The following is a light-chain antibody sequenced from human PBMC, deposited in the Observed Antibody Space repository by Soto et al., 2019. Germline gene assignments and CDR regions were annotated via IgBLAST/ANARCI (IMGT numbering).Light chain of an antibody. CDR1: QSVLYSSNNRDS. V-gene: IGKV4-1*01. CDR3: QQYYSTMYT. J-gene: IGKJ2*01. Sequence: DIVMTQSPDSLAVSLGERATINCKSSQSVLYSSNNRDSLAWYQQKPGLPPKLLIYWASIRASGVPDRFSGGGSGTDFTITSSSLHAEDVAVYYCQQYYSTMYTFGQGTKLEIK. CDR2: WAS.